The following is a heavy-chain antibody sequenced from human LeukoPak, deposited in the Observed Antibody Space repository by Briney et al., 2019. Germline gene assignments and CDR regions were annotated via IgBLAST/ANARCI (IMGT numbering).Heavy chain of an antibody. CDR1: GYTFTGYY. J-gene: IGHJ4*02. D-gene: IGHD2-15*01. CDR2: INPNSGGT. Sequence: ASVKVSCKAPGYTFTGYYMHWVRQAPGQGLEWMGWINPNSGGTNYAQKFQGRVTMTRDTSISTAYMELSRLRSDDTAVYYCARGGPGYCSGGSCFHRGHFDYWGQGTLVTVSS. V-gene: IGHV1-2*02. CDR3: ARGGPGYCSGGSCFHRGHFDY.